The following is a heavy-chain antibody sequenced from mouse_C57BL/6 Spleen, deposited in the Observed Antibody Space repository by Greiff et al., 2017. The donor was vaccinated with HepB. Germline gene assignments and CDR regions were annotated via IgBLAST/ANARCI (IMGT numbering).Heavy chain of an antibody. D-gene: IGHD2-1*01. CDR3: TILLPRFAY. Sequence: VQLQQSGAELVRPGASIKLSCTASGFNIKDDYMHWVKQRPEQGLEWIGWIDPENGDTEYASKFQGKATITADTSSNTAYLQLSSLTSEDTAVYYCTILLPRFAYWGQGTLVTVSA. J-gene: IGHJ3*01. CDR1: GFNIKDDY. CDR2: IDPENGDT. V-gene: IGHV14-4*01.